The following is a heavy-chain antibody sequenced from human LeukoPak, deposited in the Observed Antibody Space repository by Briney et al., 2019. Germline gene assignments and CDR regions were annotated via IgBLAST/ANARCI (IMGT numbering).Heavy chain of an antibody. CDR2: IIPILGIA. Sequence: ASVKVSCKASGGTFSSYTISWVRQAPGQGLEWMGRIIPILGIANYAQKFQGRVTITADKSTSTAYMELSSLRSEDTAVYYCAREPLGVVPAAIHCWGQGTLVTVSS. V-gene: IGHV1-69*04. CDR3: AREPLGVVPAAIHC. D-gene: IGHD2-2*01. J-gene: IGHJ4*02. CDR1: GGTFSSYT.